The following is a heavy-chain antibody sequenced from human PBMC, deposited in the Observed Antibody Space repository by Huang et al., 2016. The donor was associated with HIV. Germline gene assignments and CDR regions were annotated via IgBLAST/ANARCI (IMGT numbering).Heavy chain of an antibody. CDR3: ATRTPGFLERLLFY. Sequence: QVHLEQSGAEVRKPGASVKVSCKVSGDILNQLSIHWVRQPPGKGLEWMGGFDPEDGKPIYAQTFQGRVTMTEDTSRDTAYMELSGLKSEDTAMYYCATRTPGFLERLLFYWGQGTLVTVSS. D-gene: IGHD3-3*01. V-gene: IGHV1-24*01. CDR1: GDILNQLS. CDR2: FDPEDGKP. J-gene: IGHJ4*02.